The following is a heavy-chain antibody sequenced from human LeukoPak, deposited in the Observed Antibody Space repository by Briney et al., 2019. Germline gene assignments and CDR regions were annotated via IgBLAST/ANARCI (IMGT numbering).Heavy chain of an antibody. CDR2: ISHDGSNN. D-gene: IGHD3-10*01. V-gene: IGHV3-30-3*01. Sequence: GGSLRLSCAASGFTFSSSTMHWVRQAPGKGLEWVAVISHDGSNNFYADSVKGRFTISRDNSKNTLYLQMNSLRDEDTAVYYCARDRQARITMVRGVTPYFDYWGQGTLVTVSS. CDR1: GFTFSSST. J-gene: IGHJ4*02. CDR3: ARDRQARITMVRGVTPYFDY.